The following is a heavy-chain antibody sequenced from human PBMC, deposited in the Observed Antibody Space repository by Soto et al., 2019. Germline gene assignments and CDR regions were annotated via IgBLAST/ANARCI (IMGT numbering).Heavy chain of an antibody. V-gene: IGHV3-74*01. D-gene: IGHD2-8*02. CDR1: GFTFSSYW. CDR3: ARAGGELAPRIVLAYYYGMAV. CDR2: INSDGSST. J-gene: IGHJ6*02. Sequence: GGSLGLSCAASGFTFSSYWMHWVRQAPGKGLVWVSRINSDGSSTSYADSVKGRFTISRDNAKNTLYLQMNSLRAEDTAVYYCARAGGELAPRIVLAYYYGMAVWGQGTTVTVSS.